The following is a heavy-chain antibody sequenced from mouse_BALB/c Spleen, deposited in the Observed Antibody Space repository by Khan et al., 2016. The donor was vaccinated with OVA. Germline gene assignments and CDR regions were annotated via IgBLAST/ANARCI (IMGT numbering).Heavy chain of an antibody. CDR2: IWGGGGT. V-gene: IGHV2-6-4*01. Sequence: QVQLKESGPGLVAPSQSLSITCTVSGFSLSRYNIHWVRQPPGKGLEWLGMIWGGGGTDYNSTLQSRLSISKDNSKSQVFLTLNSLQTDDTAMYYYARAYYRYDGYYAMDYWGQGTSVTVSS. CDR1: GFSLSRYN. J-gene: IGHJ4*01. D-gene: IGHD2-14*01. CDR3: ARAYYRYDGYYAMDY.